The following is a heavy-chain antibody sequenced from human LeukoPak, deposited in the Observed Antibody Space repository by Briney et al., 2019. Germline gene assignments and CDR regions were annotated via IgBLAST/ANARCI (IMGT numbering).Heavy chain of an antibody. CDR3: ARDKAGSGWYYYGMDV. Sequence: SVTVSCKASGGTFSSYAIRWVRQAPGQGLAWMGRIIPILGIANYAQKFQGRVTITADKSTSTAYMELSSLRSEDTAVYYCARDKAGSGWYYYGMDVWGQGTTVTVSS. CDR1: GGTFSSYA. D-gene: IGHD6-19*01. CDR2: IIPILGIA. V-gene: IGHV1-69*04. J-gene: IGHJ6*02.